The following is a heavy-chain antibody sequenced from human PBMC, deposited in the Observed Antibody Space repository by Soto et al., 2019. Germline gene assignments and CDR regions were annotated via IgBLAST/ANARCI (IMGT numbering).Heavy chain of an antibody. CDR2: ISYDGSNK. V-gene: IGHV3-30-3*01. CDR1: GFTFSSYA. D-gene: IGHD1-7*01. CDR3: AGTGTPRGPKDY. J-gene: IGHJ4*02. Sequence: GESLKISCAASGFTFSSYAMHWVRQAPGKGLEWVAVISYDGSNKYYADSVKGRFTISRDNSKNTLYLQMNSLRAEDTAVYYCAGTGTPRGPKDYWGQGTLVTVSS.